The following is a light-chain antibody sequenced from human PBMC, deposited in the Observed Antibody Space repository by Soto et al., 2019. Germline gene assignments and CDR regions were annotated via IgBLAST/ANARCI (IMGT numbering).Light chain of an antibody. Sequence: QSALTQPPSASGSPGQSVTISCTGTSSDVGGYKYVSWYQQHPGKAPKLMIYEVSKRPSGVPDRFSGSKSGNTASLTVSGLQAEDEADYYCNSYAGSNNLHVVFGGGTKLTVL. CDR2: EVS. CDR1: SSDVGGYKY. J-gene: IGLJ2*01. V-gene: IGLV2-8*01. CDR3: NSYAGSNNLHVV.